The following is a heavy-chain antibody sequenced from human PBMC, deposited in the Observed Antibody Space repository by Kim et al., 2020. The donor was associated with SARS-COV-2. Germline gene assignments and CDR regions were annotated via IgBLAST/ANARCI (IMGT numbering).Heavy chain of an antibody. CDR3: ARDARGYSYGYGLPIQH. J-gene: IGHJ1*01. V-gene: IGHV3-33*08. D-gene: IGHD5-18*01. Sequence: GSLRLSCAASGFTFSSYGMHWVRQAPGKGLEWVAVIWYDGSNKYYADSVKGRFTISRDNSKNTLYLQMNSLRAEDTAVYYCARDARGYSYGYGLPIQHWGQGTLVTVSS. CDR2: IWYDGSNK. CDR1: GFTFSSYG.